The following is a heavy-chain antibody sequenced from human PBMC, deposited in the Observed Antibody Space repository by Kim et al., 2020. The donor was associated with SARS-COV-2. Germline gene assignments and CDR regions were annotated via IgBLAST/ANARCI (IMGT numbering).Heavy chain of an antibody. CDR2: IIPIFASP. CDR1: GDRFSSYA. Sequence: SVKVSCKASGDRFSSYAISWVRQAPGQGLEWMGGIIPIFASPNYAQKFQGRVTITADESTTTVYMELSSLKSDDTAIYYCARASYFGSGNAYYYPMDVWGRGTTVTVSS. D-gene: IGHD3-10*01. V-gene: IGHV1-69*13. CDR3: ARASYFGSGNAYYYPMDV. J-gene: IGHJ6*02.